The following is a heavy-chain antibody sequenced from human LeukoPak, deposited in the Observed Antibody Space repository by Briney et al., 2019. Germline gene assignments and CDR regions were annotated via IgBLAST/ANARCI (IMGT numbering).Heavy chain of an antibody. J-gene: IGHJ6*03. Sequence: SETLSLTCAVYGGSFSGYYWSWIRQPPGKGLEWIGEINHSGSTNYNPSLKSRVTISVDTSKNQFSLKLSSVTAADTAVYYCAKVVRAKRGYYYYMDVWGKGTTVTVSS. D-gene: IGHD3-10*01. V-gene: IGHV4-34*01. CDR3: AKVVRAKRGYYYYMDV. CDR1: GGSFSGYY. CDR2: INHSGST.